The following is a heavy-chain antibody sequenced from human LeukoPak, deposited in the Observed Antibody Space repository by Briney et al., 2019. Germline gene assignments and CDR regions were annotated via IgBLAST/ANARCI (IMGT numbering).Heavy chain of an antibody. J-gene: IGHJ3*02. D-gene: IGHD3-3*01. CDR3: ARAHPPVLRFLEWSSPNHDAFDI. CDR1: GYTFTSYG. V-gene: IGHV1-18*01. Sequence: ASVKVSCKASGYTFTSYGISWVRQAPGQGLEWMGWISAYNGNTNYAQKLQGRVTMTTDTSTSTAYMELRSLRSDDTAVYYCARAHPPVLRFLEWSSPNHDAFDIWGQGTMVTVSS. CDR2: ISAYNGNT.